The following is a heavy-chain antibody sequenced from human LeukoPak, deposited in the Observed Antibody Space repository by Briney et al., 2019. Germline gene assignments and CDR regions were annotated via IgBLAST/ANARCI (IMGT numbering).Heavy chain of an antibody. CDR2: INPSGGST. V-gene: IGHV1-46*01. CDR3: ARAASLPMVRGVIIKGNWFDP. CDR1: GYTFTSYY. J-gene: IGHJ5*02. Sequence: ASVKRSCKASGYTFTSYYMHWVREAPGQGLEWMGIINPSGGSTSYAQKFQGRVTMTRDMSTSTVYMELSSLRSEDTAVYYCARAASLPMVRGVIIKGNWFDPWGQGTLVTVSS. D-gene: IGHD3-10*01.